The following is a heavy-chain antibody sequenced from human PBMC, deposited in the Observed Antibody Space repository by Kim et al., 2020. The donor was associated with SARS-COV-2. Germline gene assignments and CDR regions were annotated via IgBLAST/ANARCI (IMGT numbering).Heavy chain of an antibody. V-gene: IGHV3-NL1*01. CDR3: ARAPSDSSSYY. J-gene: IGHJ4*02. Sequence: THSAATVKGRFTISRDKSKNQLYLKMTSLRGEATSVYYCARAPSDSSSYYWGQGTLVTVSS. D-gene: IGHD3-22*01. CDR2: T.